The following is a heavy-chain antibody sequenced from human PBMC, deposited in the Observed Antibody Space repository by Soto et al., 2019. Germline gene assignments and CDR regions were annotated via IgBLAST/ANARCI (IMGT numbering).Heavy chain of an antibody. CDR2: INHSGST. V-gene: IGHV4-34*01. CDR1: DGSFSGYY. Sequence: KPSETLSLTCAVYDGSFSGYYWSWIRQPPGKGLEWIGEINHSGSTNYNPSLKSRVTISVDTSKNQFSLKLSSVTAADTAVYYCASPYVYYGSGSSGDYWGHGTLVTVSS. CDR3: ASPYVYYGSGSSGDY. J-gene: IGHJ4*01. D-gene: IGHD3-10*01.